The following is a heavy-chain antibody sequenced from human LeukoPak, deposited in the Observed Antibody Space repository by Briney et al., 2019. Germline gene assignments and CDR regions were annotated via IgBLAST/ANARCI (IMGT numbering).Heavy chain of an antibody. CDR3: AWGPEGYYFDY. CDR1: GFTFSSYG. V-gene: IGHV3-30*03. D-gene: IGHD3-16*01. Sequence: PGGSLRLSCAASGFTFSSYGMHWVRQAPGKGLEWVAVISYDGSNKYYADSVKGRFTISRDNSKNTLYLQMNSLRAEDTAVYYCAWGPEGYYFDYWGQGTLVTVSS. J-gene: IGHJ4*02. CDR2: ISYDGSNK.